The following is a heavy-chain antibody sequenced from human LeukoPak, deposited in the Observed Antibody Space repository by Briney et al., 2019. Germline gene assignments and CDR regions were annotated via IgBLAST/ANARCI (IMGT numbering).Heavy chain of an antibody. CDR1: GFTFSSYA. CDR3: ARDPPGDIVVVPAAEGDY. V-gene: IGHV3-66*01. D-gene: IGHD2-2*01. CDR2: IYRGGST. Sequence: GGSLRLSCAASGFTFSSYAMNWVRQAPGKGLDWVSVIYRGGSTYYADSVKGRFTISRDNAKNSLYLQMNSLRAEDTAVYYCARDPPGDIVVVPAAEGDYWGQGTLVTVSS. J-gene: IGHJ4*02.